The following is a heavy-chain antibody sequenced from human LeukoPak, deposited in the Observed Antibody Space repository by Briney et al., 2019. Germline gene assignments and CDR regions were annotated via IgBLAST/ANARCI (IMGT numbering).Heavy chain of an antibody. J-gene: IGHJ4*02. CDR1: GGSVSSGSYY. CDR3: ARLPWAGGSYRYTFDY. CDR2: LHYSGST. Sequence: SETLSLTCTVSGGSVSSGSYYWNWIRQPPGKGLEWIGYLHYSGSTNYNPSLKSRVTISIDTSKNQFSLKLSSVTAADTAVYYCARLPWAGGSYRYTFDYWGQGTLVTVSS. V-gene: IGHV4-61*01. D-gene: IGHD1-26*01.